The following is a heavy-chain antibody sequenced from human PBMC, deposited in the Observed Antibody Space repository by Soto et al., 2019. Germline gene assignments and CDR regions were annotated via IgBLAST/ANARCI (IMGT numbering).Heavy chain of an antibody. V-gene: IGHV1-46*01. D-gene: IGHD3-22*01. Sequence: GASVKVSCKASGYTFTSYYMHWVRQAPGQGLEWMGIINPSGGSTSYAQKFQGRVTMTRDTSTSTVYMELSSLRSEDTAVYYCAKGITGPKGYDSSGYYSGLDYWGQGTLVTVSS. CDR2: INPSGGST. J-gene: IGHJ4*02. CDR3: AKGITGPKGYDSSGYYSGLDY. CDR1: GYTFTSYY.